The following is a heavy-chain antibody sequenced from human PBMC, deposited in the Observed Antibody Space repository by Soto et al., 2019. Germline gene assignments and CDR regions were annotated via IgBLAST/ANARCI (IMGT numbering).Heavy chain of an antibody. J-gene: IGHJ6*02. D-gene: IGHD1-26*01. CDR2: IFYTGTT. Sequence: PSETLSLTCTVSGDSISSGGYYWSWIRQHPGKGLEWIGYIFYTGTTYYNPSLKSRVSISVDTSKNQFSLKLTSVTAADTAIYYCARFLVRRDNKSYRMDVWGQGTKVPGSS. V-gene: IGHV4-31*03. CDR1: GDSISSGGYY. CDR3: ARFLVRRDNKSYRMDV.